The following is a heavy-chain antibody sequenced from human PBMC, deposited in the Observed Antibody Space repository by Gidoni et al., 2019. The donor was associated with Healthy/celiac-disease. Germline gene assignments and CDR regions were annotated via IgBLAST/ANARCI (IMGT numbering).Heavy chain of an antibody. Sequence: QVQLVESGGGVVQPGMSLRISCAASGFTFIRYAMHWVRQAPGKGLEWVAVISYDGSNKYYADSVKGRFTISRDNSKNTLYLQMNSLRAEDTAVYYCAKTDIVLMVYAISAFDYWGQGTLVTVSS. D-gene: IGHD2-8*01. J-gene: IGHJ4*02. V-gene: IGHV3-30*04. CDR2: ISYDGSNK. CDR1: GFTFIRYA. CDR3: AKTDIVLMVYAISAFDY.